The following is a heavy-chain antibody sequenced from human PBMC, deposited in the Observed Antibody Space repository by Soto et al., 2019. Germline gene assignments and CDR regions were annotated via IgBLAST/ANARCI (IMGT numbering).Heavy chain of an antibody. CDR2: ISGYNGDT. Sequence: QGQLVQSGAEVKKPGASVKVSCKASGYTFTRYGISWVRQAPGQGLEWMGWISGYNGDTNYAQKFQGRVTMTVDTSTTTAFMKLTSLTSDDRAVYYCAKNGQPPYYYYGMDVWGQGTTVTVSS. V-gene: IGHV1-18*01. D-gene: IGHD2-8*01. J-gene: IGHJ6*02. CDR3: AKNGQPPYYYYGMDV. CDR1: GYTFTRYG.